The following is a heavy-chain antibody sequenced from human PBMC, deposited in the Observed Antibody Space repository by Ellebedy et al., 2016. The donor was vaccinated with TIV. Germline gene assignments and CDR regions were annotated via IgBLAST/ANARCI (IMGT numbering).Heavy chain of an antibody. CDR2: ISSSSSYI. Sequence: GESLKISCAASGFIFSTFSMNWVRQTPGRGLEWVSSISSSSSYIYYADSVKGRFTISRDNAKNSLSLQMNSLRVEDTAVYYCARGSVTVTSITPFDYWGQGTLVTVSS. CDR3: ARGSVTVTSITPFDY. V-gene: IGHV3-21*01. D-gene: IGHD4-17*01. J-gene: IGHJ4*02. CDR1: GFIFSTFS.